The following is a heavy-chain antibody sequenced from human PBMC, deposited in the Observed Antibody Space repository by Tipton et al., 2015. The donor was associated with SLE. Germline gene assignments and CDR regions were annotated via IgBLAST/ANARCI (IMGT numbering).Heavy chain of an antibody. Sequence: TLSLTCTVSGGSISSSSYYWGWIRQPPGKGLEWIGSIYYSGSTYYNPSLKSRVTISVDTSKNQFSLKLSSVTAADTAVYYCARMDDTFFDYWGQGTPVTVSS. CDR3: ARMDDTFFDY. CDR1: GGSISSSSYY. J-gene: IGHJ4*02. D-gene: IGHD3-22*01. V-gene: IGHV4-39*07. CDR2: IYYSGST.